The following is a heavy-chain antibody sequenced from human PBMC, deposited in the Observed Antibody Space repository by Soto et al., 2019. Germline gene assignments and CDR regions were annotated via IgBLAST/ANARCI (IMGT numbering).Heavy chain of an antibody. CDR3: ARGRGYSGDDHYYYFDMDV. CDR1: GGTFNNYP. V-gene: IGHV1-69*01. D-gene: IGHD5-12*01. Sequence: QVQLVQSGAEVKKPGSSVKVSCKASGGTFNNYPITWVRQAPGQGLESMGVSIPIFGTANYAQKFQGRVTMSVDESTSTGYMELSSLRSEDTAVYYCARGRGYSGDDHYYYFDMDVWGQGTTVTVSS. CDR2: SIPIFGTA. J-gene: IGHJ6*02.